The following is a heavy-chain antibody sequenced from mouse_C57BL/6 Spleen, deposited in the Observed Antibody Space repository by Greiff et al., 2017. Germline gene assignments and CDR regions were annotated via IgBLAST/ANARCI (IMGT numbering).Heavy chain of an antibody. J-gene: IGHJ4*01. Sequence: VQLKESGPELVKPGASVKISCKASGYSFTDYNMNWVKQSNGKSLECIGVINPNYGTTSYNQKFKGKATLTVDQSSSTAYMQLNSLTSEDSAVYYCASSPKLSGGYYYAMDYWGQGTSVTVSS. V-gene: IGHV1-39*01. CDR1: GYSFTDYN. CDR3: ASSPKLSGGYYYAMDY. D-gene: IGHD1-3*01. CDR2: INPNYGTT.